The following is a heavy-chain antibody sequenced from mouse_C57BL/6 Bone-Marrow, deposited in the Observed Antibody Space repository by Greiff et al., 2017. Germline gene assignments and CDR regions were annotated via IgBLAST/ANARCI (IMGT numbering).Heavy chain of an antibody. Sequence: VQLQQSGAELVRPGASVKLSCTASGFNIKAYSMHWVKQRPEQGLEWIGRIDPEDGDTEYAPKFQGKATMTADTSSITAYLQISSLTAEDAAVYYGTITTVGGFAYWGQGTLVTVSA. J-gene: IGHJ3*01. V-gene: IGHV14-1*01. CDR2: IDPEDGDT. CDR3: TITTVGGFAY. CDR1: GFNIKAYS. D-gene: IGHD1-1*01.